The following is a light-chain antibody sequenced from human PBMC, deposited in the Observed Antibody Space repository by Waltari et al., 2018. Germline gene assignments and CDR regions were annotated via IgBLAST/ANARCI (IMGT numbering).Light chain of an antibody. J-gene: IGKJ4*01. CDR3: QQHKNSSLT. CDR2: ASS. CDR1: QGITNC. V-gene: IGKV1-16*01. Sequence: DIQMTQSPSSLSASVGDRVTITCRASQGITNCLAWFQKKQGEAPKSLIYASSTLKSGVPTWCSGSAAATDSPLTISSLQPEDSANYCYQQHKNSSLTFGGGTKVEI.